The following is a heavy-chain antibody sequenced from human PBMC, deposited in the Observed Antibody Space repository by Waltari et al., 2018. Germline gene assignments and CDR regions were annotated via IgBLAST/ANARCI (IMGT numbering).Heavy chain of an antibody. V-gene: IGHV3-23*04. CDR1: GFTFTACA. D-gene: IGHD6-19*01. Sequence: DVQLVESWGGLVQTGGSLRLSCAASGFTFTACAMSWVRQAPGKGLEWVSSISVMGGGVYYADAVKGRSTISRDNSKNTLYLEMKSLRSEETAVYYCAAHRGGMLGIAVSGWGYGVDVWGQGTTVTVFS. CDR3: AAHRGGMLGIAVSGWGYGVDV. J-gene: IGHJ6*02. CDR2: ISVMGGGV.